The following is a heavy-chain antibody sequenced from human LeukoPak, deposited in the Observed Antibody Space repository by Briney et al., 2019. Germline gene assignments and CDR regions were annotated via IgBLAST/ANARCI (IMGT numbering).Heavy chain of an antibody. CDR3: ARHLYSNYYFDY. J-gene: IGHJ4*02. Sequence: PSETLSLTCAVSGYSISSGYYWGWIRQPPGKGLEWIGSIYHSGSTYYNPSLKSRVTISVDTSKNQFSLKLSSVTAADTAVYYCARHLYSNYYFDYWGKGTLVTVSS. CDR2: IYHSGST. CDR1: GYSISSGYY. V-gene: IGHV4-38-2*01. D-gene: IGHD4-11*01.